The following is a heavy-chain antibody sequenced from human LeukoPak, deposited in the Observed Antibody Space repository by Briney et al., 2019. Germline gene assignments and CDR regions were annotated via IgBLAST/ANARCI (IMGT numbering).Heavy chain of an antibody. V-gene: IGHV1-18*01. CDR2: ISAYNGNT. CDR1: GYTFTSYG. J-gene: IGHJ6*02. D-gene: IGHD2-15*01. Sequence: ASVKVSCKASGYTFTSYGISWVRQAPGQGLEWMGWISAYNGNTNYAQKLQVRVTMTTDTSTSTAYMELRSLRSDDTAVYYCAREAPRIVVVVAATQYYGMDVWGQGTTVTVSS. CDR3: AREAPRIVVVVAATQYYGMDV.